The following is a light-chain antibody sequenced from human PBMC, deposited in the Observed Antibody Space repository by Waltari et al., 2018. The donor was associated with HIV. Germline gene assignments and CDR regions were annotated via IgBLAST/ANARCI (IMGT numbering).Light chain of an antibody. Sequence: SYVLTQPPSVSVAPGKTARITCGGNNIGSKSVHWYQQKAGQAPVLVIYDDSDRPSGIPERVSGSNSGNTATLTISRGEAGDEADYYCHVWDSGSDHVVFGGGTKLTVL. CDR2: DDS. V-gene: IGLV3-21*04. CDR1: NIGSKS. J-gene: IGLJ2*01. CDR3: HVWDSGSDHVV.